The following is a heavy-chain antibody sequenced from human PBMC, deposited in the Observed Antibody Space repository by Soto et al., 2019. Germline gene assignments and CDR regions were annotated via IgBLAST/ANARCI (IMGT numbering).Heavy chain of an antibody. CDR2: ISYDGSNK. J-gene: IGHJ4*02. Sequence: QVQLVESGGGVVQPGRSLRLSCAASGFTFSSYAMHWVRQAPGKGLEWVAVISYDGSNKYYADSVKGRFTISRDNSKNTLYLQMNSLRAEDTAVYYCARDGRDGYNYVLSYFDYWGQGTLVTVSS. CDR3: ARDGRDGYNYVLSYFDY. CDR1: GFTFSSYA. D-gene: IGHD5-12*01. V-gene: IGHV3-30-3*01.